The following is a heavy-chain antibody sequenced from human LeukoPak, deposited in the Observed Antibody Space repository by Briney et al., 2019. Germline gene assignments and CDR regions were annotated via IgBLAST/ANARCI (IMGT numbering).Heavy chain of an antibody. V-gene: IGHV3-21*04. D-gene: IGHD2-2*01. Sequence: GGSLRLSCAASGFTFTTYSMNWVRQAPGKGLEWVSYIRSRSSYIYYAESVKGRFTISRDNAKNSLYLQMNSLRAEDTAVYYCELYIPGSTSPSMDVWGKGTTVTVSS. CDR1: GFTFTTYS. CDR3: ELYIPGSTSPSMDV. CDR2: IRSRSSYI. J-gene: IGHJ6*03.